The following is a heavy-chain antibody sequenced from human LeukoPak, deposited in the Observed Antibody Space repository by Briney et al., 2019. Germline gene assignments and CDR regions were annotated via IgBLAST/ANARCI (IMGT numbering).Heavy chain of an antibody. CDR2: IGPTGSDR. CDR1: GLTFSSYL. V-gene: IGHV3-21*06. D-gene: IGHD1-14*01. CDR3: ATETNGRHYDY. Sequence: GGSLRLSCAAYGLTFSSYLMSWVRQAPGKGLEWVASIGPTGSDRYHADSIKGRFTISRDNANNFLYLQMNSLRAEDTAVYYCATETNGRHYDYWGQGTLLTVSS. J-gene: IGHJ4*02.